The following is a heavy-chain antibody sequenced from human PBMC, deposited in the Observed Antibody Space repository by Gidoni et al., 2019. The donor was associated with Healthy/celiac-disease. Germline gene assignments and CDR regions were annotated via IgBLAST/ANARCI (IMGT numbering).Heavy chain of an antibody. CDR3: TTLPPSNGGNSWG. D-gene: IGHD2-21*02. V-gene: IGHV1-69*01. Sequence: VQLVQSGAEVKKPGAPVKGSCKAAGGTISSYAISWGRQAPGQGLEWMGGIIPIFGTANYAQKFQGRVTITADESTSTAYMELSSLRSEDTAVYYCTTLPPSNGGNSWGWGQGTLVTVSS. J-gene: IGHJ4*02. CDR1: GGTISSYA. CDR2: IIPIFGTA.